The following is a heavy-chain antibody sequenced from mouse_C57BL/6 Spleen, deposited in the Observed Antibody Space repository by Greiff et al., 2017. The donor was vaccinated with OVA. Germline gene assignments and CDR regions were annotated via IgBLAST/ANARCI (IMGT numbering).Heavy chain of an antibody. V-gene: IGHV1-72*01. CDR1: GYTFTSYW. D-gene: IGHD1-1*01. CDR2: IDPNSGGT. J-gene: IGHJ2*01. Sequence: QQSCKASGYTFTSYWMHWVKQRPGRGLEWIGRIDPNSGGTKYNEKFKSKATLTVDKPSSTAYMQLSSLTSEDSAVYYCARSTITTVVGFDYWGQGTTLTVSS. CDR3: ARSTITTVVGFDY.